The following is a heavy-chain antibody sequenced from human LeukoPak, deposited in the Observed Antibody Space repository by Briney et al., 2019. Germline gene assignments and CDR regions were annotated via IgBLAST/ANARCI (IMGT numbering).Heavy chain of an antibody. CDR1: GFAFSTYW. J-gene: IGHJ6*03. CDR3: AKKGPNYYYYMDV. CDR2: ISGSGGST. V-gene: IGHV3-23*01. Sequence: GGSLRLSCAASGFAFSTYWMSWVRQAPGKGLEWVSAISGSGGSTYYADSVKGRFTISRDNSKNTLYLQMNSLRAEDTAVYYCAKKGPNYYYYMDVWGKGTTVTVSS.